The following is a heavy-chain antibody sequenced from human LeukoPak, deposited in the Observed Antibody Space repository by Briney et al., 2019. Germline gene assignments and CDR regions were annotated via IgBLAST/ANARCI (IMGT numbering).Heavy chain of an antibody. Sequence: GGSLRLSCAASGFTFSTYEMNWVRQAPGKGLEWVSFISTSGSTIYYADSVMGRFTISRDNAKNSLYLQMNSLRAEDTAVYYCTRDQYCSGESCFVGPFDQWGQGTLVTVSS. CDR1: GFTFSTYE. CDR2: ISTSGSTI. J-gene: IGHJ4*02. D-gene: IGHD2-15*01. V-gene: IGHV3-48*03. CDR3: TRDQYCSGESCFVGPFDQ.